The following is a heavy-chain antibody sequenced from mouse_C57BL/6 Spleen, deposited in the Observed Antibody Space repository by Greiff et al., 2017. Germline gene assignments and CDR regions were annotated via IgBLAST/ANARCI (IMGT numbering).Heavy chain of an antibody. CDR3: ARKPYYYGSSHWYFEV. CDR2: IWWDDDK. Sequence: QVTLKESGPGILQPSQTLSLTCSFSGFSLSTFGMGVGWIRQPSGKGLEWLAHIWWDDDKYYNPALKSRLTISKDTSKNQVFLKISNVDTADTATYYCARKPYYYGSSHWYFEVWGTGTTVTVAS. J-gene: IGHJ1*03. D-gene: IGHD1-1*01. V-gene: IGHV8-8*01. CDR1: GFSLSTFGMG.